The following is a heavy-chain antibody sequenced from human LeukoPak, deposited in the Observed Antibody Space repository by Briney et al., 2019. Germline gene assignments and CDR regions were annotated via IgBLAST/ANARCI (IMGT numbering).Heavy chain of an antibody. CDR3: ATGTSWNDVDYFDY. V-gene: IGHV3-21*01. CDR1: GFTFSSYS. CDR2: ISSSSSYI. Sequence: GGSLRLSCAASGFTFSSYSMNWVRQAPGKGLEWVSSISSSSSYIYYADSVKGRFTISRDNAKNSVYLQMNSLRAEDTAVYYCATGTSWNDVDYFDYWGQGTLVTVSS. D-gene: IGHD1-1*01. J-gene: IGHJ4*02.